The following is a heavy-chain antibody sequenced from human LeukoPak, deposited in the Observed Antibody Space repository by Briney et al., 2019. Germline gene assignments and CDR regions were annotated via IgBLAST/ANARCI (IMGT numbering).Heavy chain of an antibody. D-gene: IGHD3-3*01. CDR1: GFTVSSNS. J-gene: IGHJ4*02. Sequence: GGSLRLSCTVSGFTVSSNSMSWVRQAPGKGLEWVANIKQDGSEKYYVDSVKGRFTISRDNAKNSLYLQMNSLRAEDTAVYYCARDSPFWSGYHSDYWGQGTLVTVSS. CDR3: ARDSPFWSGYHSDY. CDR2: IKQDGSEK. V-gene: IGHV3-7*01.